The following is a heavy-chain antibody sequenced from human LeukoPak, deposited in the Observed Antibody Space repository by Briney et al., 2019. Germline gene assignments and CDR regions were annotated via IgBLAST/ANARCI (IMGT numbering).Heavy chain of an antibody. CDR3: ARDNIAVAGDDY. V-gene: IGHV1-18*01. J-gene: IGHJ4*02. CDR1: GYTFTSYG. D-gene: IGHD6-19*01. Sequence: ASVTVSCTAAGYTFTSYGISWVRQPPGQGLEWMGWSSAYNGNTNYAQKLQCRVTMTTDTSTSTAYMELRSLRSDATAVYYCARDNIAVAGDDYWGQGTLVTVSS. CDR2: SSAYNGNT.